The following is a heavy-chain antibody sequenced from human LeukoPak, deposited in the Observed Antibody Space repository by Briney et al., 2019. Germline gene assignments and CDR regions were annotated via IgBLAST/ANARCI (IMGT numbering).Heavy chain of an antibody. D-gene: IGHD5-18*01. CDR2: ISAYNGNT. Sequence: ASVKVSCKASGGTFSSYAISWVRQAPGQGLEWMGWISAYNGNTNYAQKLQGRVTMTTDTSTSTAYMELRSLRSDDTAVYYCARGSRAAMVRGGFDYWGQGTLVTVSS. CDR1: GGTFSSYA. J-gene: IGHJ4*02. V-gene: IGHV1-18*01. CDR3: ARGSRAAMVRGGFDY.